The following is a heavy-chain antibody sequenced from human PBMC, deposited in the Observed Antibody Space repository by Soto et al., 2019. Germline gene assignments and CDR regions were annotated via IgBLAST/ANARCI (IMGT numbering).Heavy chain of an antibody. Sequence: QITLKESGPTLVKPTQTLTLTCTFSGFSLSTSGVGVGWIRQPPGKALEWLALIYWDDDKRYSPSLKSRLTITKDTPKTQVVLTMTNMDPVDTATYYCAHSRRLSGYEYYYYYYAMDVWGQGTTVTVSS. D-gene: IGHD5-12*01. V-gene: IGHV2-5*02. CDR2: IYWDDDK. CDR3: AHSRRLSGYEYYYYYYAMDV. CDR1: GFSLSTSGVG. J-gene: IGHJ6*02.